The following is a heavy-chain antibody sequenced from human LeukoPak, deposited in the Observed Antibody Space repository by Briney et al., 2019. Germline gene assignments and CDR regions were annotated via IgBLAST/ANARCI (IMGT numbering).Heavy chain of an antibody. CDR1: GGSFSGYY. V-gene: IGHV4-34*01. CDR2: INHSGST. Sequence: PSETLSLTCAVYGGSFSGYYWSWIRQPPGKGLEWIGEINHSGSTNYNPSLKSRVTISVDTSKNQFSLKLSSVTAADTAVYYCARDLPVGAFDIWGQGTMVTVSS. J-gene: IGHJ3*02. CDR3: ARDLPVGAFDI.